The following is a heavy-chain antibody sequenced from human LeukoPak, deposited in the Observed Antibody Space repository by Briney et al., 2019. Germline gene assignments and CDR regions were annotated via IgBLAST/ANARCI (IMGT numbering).Heavy chain of an antibody. CDR2: INPSGGST. D-gene: IGHD4-17*01. CDR3: ARYNGDLTGGFDY. J-gene: IGHJ4*02. CDR1: GYTFTNYY. V-gene: IGHV1-46*01. Sequence: ASVKVSCKASGYTFTNYYIHWVRQAPGQGLEWMGIINPSGGSTGYAQKFQGRVTMTRDTSTSTVYMELSSLRSENTAVYYCARYNGDLTGGFDYWGQGTLVTVSS.